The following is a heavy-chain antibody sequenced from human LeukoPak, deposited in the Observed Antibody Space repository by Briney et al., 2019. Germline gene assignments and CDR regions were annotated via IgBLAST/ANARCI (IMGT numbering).Heavy chain of an antibody. D-gene: IGHD5/OR15-5a*01. J-gene: IGHJ4*02. CDR3: ARNPIFDSAFDY. Sequence: SVKVSCKAFGGTFSSYAISWVRQAPGQGLEWMGGIIPIFGTANYAQKFQGRVTITTDESTSTAYMELSSLRSEDTAVYYCARNPIFDSAFDYWGQGTLVTVSS. V-gene: IGHV1-69*05. CDR1: GGTFSSYA. CDR2: IIPIFGTA.